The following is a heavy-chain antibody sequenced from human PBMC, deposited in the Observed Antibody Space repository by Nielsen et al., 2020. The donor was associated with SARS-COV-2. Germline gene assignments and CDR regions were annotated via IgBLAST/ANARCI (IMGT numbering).Heavy chain of an antibody. CDR2: ISDSSSYT. Sequence: GGSLRLSCAASGFTFSDYYMSWIRQAPGKGLEWVSYISDSSSYTNYADSVKGRFTISRDNAKNSLYLQMNSLRDEDTAVYYCAPRPLHGGDYPGYWGQGTLVTVSS. CDR3: APRPLHGGDYPGY. J-gene: IGHJ4*02. V-gene: IGHV3-11*06. CDR1: GFTFSDYY. D-gene: IGHD4-17*01.